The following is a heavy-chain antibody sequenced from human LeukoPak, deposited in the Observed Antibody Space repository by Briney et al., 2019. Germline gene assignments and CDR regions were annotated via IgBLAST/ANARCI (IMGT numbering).Heavy chain of an antibody. J-gene: IGHJ4*02. D-gene: IGHD6-13*01. Sequence: GGSLRLSCAASGFTLSSYGMHWVRQAPGEGLEWVALIRYDGSNKYYADSVKGRFTISRDNSKNTLYLQMNSLRAEDTAVYYCAKTVGSSWYFDYWGQGTLVTVSS. V-gene: IGHV3-30*02. CDR3: AKTVGSSWYFDY. CDR1: GFTLSSYG. CDR2: IRYDGSNK.